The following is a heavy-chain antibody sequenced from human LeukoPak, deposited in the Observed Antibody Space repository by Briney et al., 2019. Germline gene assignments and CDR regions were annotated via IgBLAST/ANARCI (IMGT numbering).Heavy chain of an antibody. CDR3: ARGPSGYASNWFDP. CDR2: INHSGST. D-gene: IGHD3-22*01. J-gene: IGHJ5*02. V-gene: IGHV4-34*01. Sequence: SETLSLTCAVYGGSFSGYHWSWIRQPPGKGLEWIGEINHSGSTNYNPSLKSRVTISVDTSKNQFSLKLSSVTAADTAVYYCARGPSGYASNWFDPWGQGTLVTVSS. CDR1: GGSFSGYH.